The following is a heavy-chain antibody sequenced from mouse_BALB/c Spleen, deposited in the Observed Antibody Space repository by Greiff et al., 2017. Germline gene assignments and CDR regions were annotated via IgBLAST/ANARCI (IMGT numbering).Heavy chain of an antibody. Sequence: VHLVESGAELVRPGVSVKISCKGSGYTFTDYAMHWVKQSHAKSLEWIGVISTYYGDASYNQKFKGKATMTVDKSSSTAYMELARLTSEDSAIYYCARSTMITTGYFDVWGAGTTVTVSS. D-gene: IGHD2-4*01. CDR2: ISTYYGDA. CDR1: GYTFTDYA. CDR3: ARSTMITTGYFDV. V-gene: IGHV1S137*01. J-gene: IGHJ1*01.